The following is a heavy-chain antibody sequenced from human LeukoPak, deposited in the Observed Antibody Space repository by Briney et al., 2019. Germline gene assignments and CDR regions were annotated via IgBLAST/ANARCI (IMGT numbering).Heavy chain of an antibody. V-gene: IGHV1-69*13. CDR1: GGTFSSYA. Sequence: ASVKAPCKASGGTFSSYAISWVRQAPGQGLEWMGEIIPIFGTANYAQKFQGRVTITADESTSTAYMELSSLRSEDTAVYYCARGTRSGYYNDFDYWGQGTLVTVSS. J-gene: IGHJ4*02. CDR2: IIPIFGTA. CDR3: ARGTRSGYYNDFDY. D-gene: IGHD3-3*01.